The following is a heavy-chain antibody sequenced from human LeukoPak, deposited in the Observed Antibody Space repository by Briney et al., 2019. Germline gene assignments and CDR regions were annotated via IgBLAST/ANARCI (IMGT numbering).Heavy chain of an antibody. J-gene: IGHJ4*02. CDR2: IKHGGTEK. D-gene: IGHD3-9*01. CDR1: GFTFSSYW. V-gene: IGHV3-7*01. CDR3: ASGFDWLFDY. Sequence: GGSLRLSCAASGFTFSSYWMHWVRQAPGKGLEWVAHIKHGGTEKYYVDSVKGRFTISRDNAKNSLYLQMNSLRAEDTAVYYCASGFDWLFDYWGQGTLVTVSS.